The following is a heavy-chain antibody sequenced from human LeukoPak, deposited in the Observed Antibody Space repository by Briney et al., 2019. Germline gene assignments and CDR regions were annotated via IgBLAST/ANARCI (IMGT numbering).Heavy chain of an antibody. CDR1: GFTFSSYA. CDR2: ISGSGGST. CDR3: ARGDKITMVRGVNLREYY. Sequence: GGSLRLSCAASGFTFSSYAMSWVRQAPGKGLEWVSAISGSGGSTYYADSVKGRFTISRDNSKNTLYLQMNSLRAEDTAVYYCARGDKITMVRGVNLREYYWGQGTLVTVSS. D-gene: IGHD3-10*01. V-gene: IGHV3-23*01. J-gene: IGHJ4*02.